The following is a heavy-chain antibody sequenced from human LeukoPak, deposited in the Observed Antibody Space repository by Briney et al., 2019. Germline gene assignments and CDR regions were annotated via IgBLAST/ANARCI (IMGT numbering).Heavy chain of an antibody. V-gene: IGHV4-39*02. CDR3: ARDGYSIPGAFDI. CDR2: IYYSGST. Sequence: SETLSLTCTVSGGSISSSSYYWGWIRQPPGKGLEWIGSIYYSGSTYYNPSLKSRVTISVDTSKNQFSLKLSSVTAADTAVYYCARDGYSIPGAFDIWGQGTMVTVSS. D-gene: IGHD2-15*01. J-gene: IGHJ3*02. CDR1: GGSISSSSYY.